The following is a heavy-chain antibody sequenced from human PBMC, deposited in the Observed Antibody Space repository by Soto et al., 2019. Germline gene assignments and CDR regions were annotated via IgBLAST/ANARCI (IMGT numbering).Heavy chain of an antibody. V-gene: IGHV3-7*01. Sequence: EVQLVESGGGLVQPGGSLRLSCAASGFTFSSYWMNWVRQAPGKGLEWVANIKQDGSEKYYVDSVKGRFTISRDNTKNSLYLQRNCLRAEDTAVYYCAREQLQVVIPDYWGQGTLVTVSS. J-gene: IGHJ4*02. CDR1: GFTFSSYW. CDR3: AREQLQVVIPDY. CDR2: IKQDGSEK. D-gene: IGHD6-13*01.